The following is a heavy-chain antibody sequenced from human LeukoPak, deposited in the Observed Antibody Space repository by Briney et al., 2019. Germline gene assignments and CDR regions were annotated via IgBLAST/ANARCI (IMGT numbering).Heavy chain of an antibody. CDR3: ARLKNMYYYDSSGYRDY. D-gene: IGHD3-22*01. V-gene: IGHV3-21*01. J-gene: IGHJ4*02. Sequence: GGSLRLSCAASGLTFSSYSMNWVRQAPGKGLEWVSSISSSSSYIYYADSVKGRFTISRDNAKNSLYLQMNSLRAEDTAVYYCARLKNMYYYDSSGYRDYWGQGTLVTVSS. CDR2: ISSSSSYI. CDR1: GLTFSSYS.